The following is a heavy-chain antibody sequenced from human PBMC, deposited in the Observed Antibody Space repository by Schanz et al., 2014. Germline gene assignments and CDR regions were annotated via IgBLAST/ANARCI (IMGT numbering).Heavy chain of an antibody. V-gene: IGHV3-23*04. CDR2: ISGRDGST. Sequence: EVQLVESGGGLVKPGGSLRLSCTASGFTFSGFWMTWVRQAPGMGLEWVSAISGRDGSTYYADSVRGRFTISRDNSKNTLYLQMNSLRAEDTAVYYCANNWNLDYWGQGTLVTVSS. D-gene: IGHD1-20*01. CDR3: ANNWNLDY. CDR1: GFTFSGFW. J-gene: IGHJ4*02.